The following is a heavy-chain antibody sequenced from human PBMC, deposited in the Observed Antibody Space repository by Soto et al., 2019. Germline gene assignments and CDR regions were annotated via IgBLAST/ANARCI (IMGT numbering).Heavy chain of an antibody. CDR2: IYYSGST. J-gene: IGHJ1*01. Sequence: SETLSLTCTVSGGSISSYYWSWFRQPPGKGLEWIGYIYYSGSTNYNPSLKSRVTISVDTSKNQFSLKLSSVTAADTAVYYCARGWGGYFQHWGQGTLVTVSS. CDR3: ARGWGGYFQH. D-gene: IGHD7-27*01. CDR1: GGSISSYY. V-gene: IGHV4-59*01.